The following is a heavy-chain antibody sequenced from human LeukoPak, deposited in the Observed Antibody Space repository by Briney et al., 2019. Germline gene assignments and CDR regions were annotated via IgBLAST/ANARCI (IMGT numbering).Heavy chain of an antibody. V-gene: IGHV3-21*01. Sequence: PGGSLRLSCAASGFTFSSYSMNWVRQAPGKGLEWVSSISSSSSYIYYADSVKGRFTISRDNAKNSLYLQMNSLRAEDTAVYYCARDPGVGATTVDYWGQGTLVTVSS. CDR1: GFTFSSYS. CDR3: ARDPGVGATTVDY. J-gene: IGHJ4*02. CDR2: ISSSSSYI. D-gene: IGHD1-26*01.